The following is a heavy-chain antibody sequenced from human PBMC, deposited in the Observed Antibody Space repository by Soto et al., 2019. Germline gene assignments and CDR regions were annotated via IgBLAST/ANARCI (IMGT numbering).Heavy chain of an antibody. Sequence: ASVKVSCKASGYTFTSYDINWVRQATGQGLEWMGWMNPNSGNTGYAQKFQGRVTMTRNTSISTAYIELSSLRSEDTAVYYCARDGVGTIDFDYWGQGTLVTVSS. CDR1: GYTFTSYD. V-gene: IGHV1-8*01. CDR3: ARDGVGTIDFDY. J-gene: IGHJ4*02. D-gene: IGHD3-3*01. CDR2: MNPNSGNT.